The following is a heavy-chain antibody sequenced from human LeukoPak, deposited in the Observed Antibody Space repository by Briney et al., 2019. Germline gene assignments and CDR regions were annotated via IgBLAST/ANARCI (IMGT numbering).Heavy chain of an antibody. CDR2: INPNSGGT. J-gene: IGHJ4*02. CDR1: GYTFTGYY. CDR3: ARILPHGDRRITMVRGFDY. D-gene: IGHD3-10*01. Sequence: ASVKVSCKASGYTFTGYYMHWVRQAPGQGLEWMGWINPNSGGTNYAQKFQGRVTMTRDTSISTAYMELSRLRSDDTAVYYCARILPHGDRRITMVRGFDYWGQGTLVTVSS. V-gene: IGHV1-2*02.